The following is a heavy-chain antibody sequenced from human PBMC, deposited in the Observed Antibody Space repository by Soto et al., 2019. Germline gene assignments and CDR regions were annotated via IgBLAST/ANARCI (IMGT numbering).Heavy chain of an antibody. V-gene: IGHV3-21*01. J-gene: IGHJ6*02. CDR2: ISSSSSYI. Sequence: GGSLRLSCAASGFTFSSYSMNWVRQAPGKGLEWVSSISSSSSYIYYADSVKGRFTISRDNAKNSLYLQMNSLRAEDTAVYYCARDSLEYSTSYDYYYGMDVWGQGTTVTVSS. CDR3: ARDSLEYSTSYDYYYGMDV. CDR1: GFTFSSYS. D-gene: IGHD6-6*01.